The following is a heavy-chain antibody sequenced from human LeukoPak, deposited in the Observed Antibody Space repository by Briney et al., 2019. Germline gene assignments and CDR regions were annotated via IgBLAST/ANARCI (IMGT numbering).Heavy chain of an antibody. CDR2: IYYSGST. D-gene: IGHD2-21*01. J-gene: IGHJ4*02. V-gene: IGHV4-59*01. CDR3: ARSLWPLYYFDY. CDR1: GGSFSGYY. Sequence: SETLSLTCAVYGGSFSGYYWSWIRQPPGKGLEWIGYIYYSGSTNYNPSLKSRVTISVDTSKNQFSLKLSSVTAADTAVYYCARSLWPLYYFDYWGQGTLVTVSS.